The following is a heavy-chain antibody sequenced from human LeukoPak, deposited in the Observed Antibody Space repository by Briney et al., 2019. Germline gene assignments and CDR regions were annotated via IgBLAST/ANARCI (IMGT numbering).Heavy chain of an antibody. CDR3: ASRYSSGLETIDY. Sequence: SVKVSCKASGGTFSSYAISWVRQAPGQGLEWMGRIIPIFGTANYAQKFQGRVTITTDESTSTAYMELSSLRSEDTAVYYCASRYSSGLETIDYWSQGTRVTVSS. CDR2: IIPIFGTA. CDR1: GGTFSSYA. V-gene: IGHV1-69*05. D-gene: IGHD6-19*01. J-gene: IGHJ4*02.